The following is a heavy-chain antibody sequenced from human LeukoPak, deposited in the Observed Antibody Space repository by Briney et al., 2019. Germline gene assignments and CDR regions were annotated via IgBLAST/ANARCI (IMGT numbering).Heavy chain of an antibody. CDR3: AKDRLGQTPYYFDY. CDR2: IWYDGSNK. J-gene: IGHJ4*02. V-gene: IGHV3-30*02. CDR1: GFTFSSYG. D-gene: IGHD1-26*01. Sequence: GGSLRLSCAASGFTFSSYGMHWVRQAPGKGLEWVAVIWYDGSNKYYADSVKGRFTISRDNSKNTLYLQMNSLRAEDTAVYYCAKDRLGQTPYYFDYWGQGTLVTVSS.